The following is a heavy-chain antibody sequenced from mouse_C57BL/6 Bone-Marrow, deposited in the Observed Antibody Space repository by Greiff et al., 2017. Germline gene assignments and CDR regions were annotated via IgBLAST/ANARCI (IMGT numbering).Heavy chain of an antibody. CDR2: IDPSDSYT. Sequence: QVQLQQPGAELVMPGASVKLSCKASGYTFTSYWMHWVKQRPGQGLEWIGEIDPSDSYTNYNQKFKGKSTLTVDKSSSTAYMQLSSLTSEDSAVYYCAGWGHGNYWYFDVWGTGTTVTVSS. J-gene: IGHJ1*03. D-gene: IGHD2-1*01. CDR3: AGWGHGNYWYFDV. CDR1: GYTFTSYW. V-gene: IGHV1-69*01.